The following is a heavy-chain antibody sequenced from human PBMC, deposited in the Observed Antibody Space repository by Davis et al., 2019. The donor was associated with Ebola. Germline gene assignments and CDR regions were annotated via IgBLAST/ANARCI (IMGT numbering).Heavy chain of an antibody. V-gene: IGHV4-59*08. CDR3: ARQPRYSSGWGTYYYYGMDV. D-gene: IGHD6-19*01. Sequence: MPSETLSLTCTVSGDSISSYYWSWIRQSPGKGLEWIGFIFYSGNTHYNPSLKSRVTISVDRSKNQFSLKLSSVTAADTAVYYCARQPRYSSGWGTYYYYGMDVWGQGTTVTVSS. J-gene: IGHJ6*02. CDR2: IFYSGNT. CDR1: GDSISSYY.